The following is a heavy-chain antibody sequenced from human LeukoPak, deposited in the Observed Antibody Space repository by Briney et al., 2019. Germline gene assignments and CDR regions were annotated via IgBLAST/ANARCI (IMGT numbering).Heavy chain of an antibody. J-gene: IGHJ2*01. V-gene: IGHV4-4*07. CDR3: ARREDFWYFDL. CDR1: GGSISSYY. CDR2: IYTSGST. Sequence: SETLSLTCTVSGGSISSYYWSWIRQPAGKGLEWIGRIYTSGSTNYNPSLKSRVTFSVDTSKNHFSLKLISVTAADTAVYYCARREDFWYFDLWGRGTLVTVSS.